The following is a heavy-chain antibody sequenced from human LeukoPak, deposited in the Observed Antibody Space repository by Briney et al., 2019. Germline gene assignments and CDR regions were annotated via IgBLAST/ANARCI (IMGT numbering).Heavy chain of an antibody. CDR1: GFSLTTSGVG. J-gene: IGHJ5*02. CDR2: IYWNEDK. Sequence: SGPTLVNPTQTLTLTCNFSGFSLTTSGVGVGWIRQPPGKALEWLALIYWNEDKRYSPSLESRLTVTKDTSKNQVVLTMANMDPVDTATYYCAHSQSEDYGGDGCLNWFDPWGQGTLVTVSS. D-gene: IGHD2-21*01. V-gene: IGHV2-5*01. CDR3: AHSQSEDYGGDGCLNWFDP.